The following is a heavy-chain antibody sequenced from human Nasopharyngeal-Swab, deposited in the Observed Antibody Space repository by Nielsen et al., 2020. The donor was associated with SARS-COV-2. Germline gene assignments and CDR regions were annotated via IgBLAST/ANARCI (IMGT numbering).Heavy chain of an antibody. D-gene: IGHD2-2*01. CDR2: MNPNSGNT. CDR1: GYTLTSYD. CDR3: ARVYCSSTSCFYGMDV. V-gene: IGHV1-8*03. J-gene: IGHJ6*02. Sequence: ASVKVSCKASGYTLTSYDINWVRQATGQGLEWMGWMNPNSGNTGYAQKFQGRVTITRNTSISTAYMELSSLRSEDTAVYYCARVYCSSTSCFYGMDVWGQGTTVTVSS.